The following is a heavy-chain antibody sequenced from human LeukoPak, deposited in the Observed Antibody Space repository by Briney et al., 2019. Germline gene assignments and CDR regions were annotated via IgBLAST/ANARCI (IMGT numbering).Heavy chain of an antibody. J-gene: IGHJ4*02. V-gene: IGHV3-7*01. Sequence: GGSLSLSCAASGFTFSSYWMIWVRQAPGKGGEGVANIKQDGSEKYYVDSVKGRFTISRDNAKNSLYLQMNSLRAEDTAVYYCARDVTVAGTGPFDYWGQGTLVTVSS. CDR3: ARDVTVAGTGPFDY. CDR1: GFTFSSYW. CDR2: IKQDGSEK. D-gene: IGHD6-19*01.